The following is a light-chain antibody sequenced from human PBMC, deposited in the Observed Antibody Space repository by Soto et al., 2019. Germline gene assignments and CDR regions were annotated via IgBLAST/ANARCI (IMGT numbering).Light chain of an antibody. Sequence: DIQMTQSPSTLSASVGDRVTITCRASQSISSWLAWYQQKPGKAPKVLIYKASSLERGVPARFSGSGSGTEFTLTISSVQPADSATYYCQHYNSYPLTFGGGTKVEI. J-gene: IGKJ4*01. V-gene: IGKV1-5*03. CDR2: KAS. CDR3: QHYNSYPLT. CDR1: QSISSW.